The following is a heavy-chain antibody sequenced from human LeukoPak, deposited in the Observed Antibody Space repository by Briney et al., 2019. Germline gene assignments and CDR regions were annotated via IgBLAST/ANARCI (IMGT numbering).Heavy chain of an antibody. V-gene: IGHV3-9*01. CDR1: GFTFDDFA. CDR2: ISWNSGSI. Sequence: GGSLRLSCAASGFTFDDFAMHWVRQAPGKGLQWVSGISWNSGSIDYTDSVKGRFTISRDNTKNTLYLQMNSLRAEDTAVYYCARPQSSSGYYWPFDDWGQGTLVTVSS. J-gene: IGHJ4*02. CDR3: ARPQSSSGYYWPFDD. D-gene: IGHD3-22*01.